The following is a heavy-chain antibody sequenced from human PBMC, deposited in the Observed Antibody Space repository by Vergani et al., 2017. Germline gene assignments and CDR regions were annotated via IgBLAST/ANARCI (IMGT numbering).Heavy chain of an antibody. J-gene: IGHJ5*02. CDR1: GFTSAGYA. Sequence: EVQLEESGGGLVLPGRSLRLSCVASGFTSAGYAMHWVRQAPGKGLEWVSGISWNSNSIGYADSVKGRFTISRDNAKNSLYLQMNSLRAEDTALYYCAKVLGASSGCGWFDPWGQGTLVTVSS. CDR2: ISWNSNSI. D-gene: IGHD6-6*01. CDR3: AKVLGASSGCGWFDP. V-gene: IGHV3-9*02.